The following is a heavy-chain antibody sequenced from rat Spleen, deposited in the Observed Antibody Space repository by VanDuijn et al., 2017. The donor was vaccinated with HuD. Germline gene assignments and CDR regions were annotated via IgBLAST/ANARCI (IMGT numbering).Heavy chain of an antibody. J-gene: IGHJ3*01. D-gene: IGHD1-11*01. CDR2: ISTGGGNT. CDR1: GFTFSNYY. CDR3: ARQGDYGGYSGPGNWFAY. Sequence: EVQLVESGGGLVQPGRSMKLSCAASGFTFSNYYMAWVRQAPTKGLEWVASISTGGGNTYYRDSVKGRFTISRDNAKSTLYLQMDSLRSEDTATYYCARQGDYGGYSGPGNWFAYWGQGTLVTVSS. V-gene: IGHV5-25*01.